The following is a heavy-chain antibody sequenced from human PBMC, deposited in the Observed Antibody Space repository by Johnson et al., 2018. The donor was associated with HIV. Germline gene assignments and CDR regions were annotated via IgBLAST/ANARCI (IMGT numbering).Heavy chain of an antibody. V-gene: IGHV3-30*18. CDR1: AFTFSRYG. D-gene: IGHD5-12*01. Sequence: QVQLVESGGGLVKPGRSLRLSCAASAFTFSRYGMHWVRQAPGKGLEWVSLISYDGSTKYYGYSEKGRITISRDNSKNTLYLQMNMLSGGDTDAYYCSKVVGAYVTNAFDIWGQGTMVTISS. CDR2: ISYDGSTK. J-gene: IGHJ3*02. CDR3: SKVVGAYVTNAFDI.